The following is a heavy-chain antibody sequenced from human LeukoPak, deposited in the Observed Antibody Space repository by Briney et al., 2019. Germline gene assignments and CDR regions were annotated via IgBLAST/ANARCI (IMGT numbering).Heavy chain of an antibody. V-gene: IGHV3-30*04. Sequence: GGSLRLSCAASGFTFSSYAMHWVRQAPGKGLEWVAVISYDGSNKYYADSVKGRFTISRDNSKNTLYLQMNSLRAEDTAVYYCARETYCSSTSCYSDYYYGMDVWGKGTTVTVSS. CDR2: ISYDGSNK. CDR1: GFTFSSYA. J-gene: IGHJ6*04. D-gene: IGHD2-2*01. CDR3: ARETYCSSTSCYSDYYYGMDV.